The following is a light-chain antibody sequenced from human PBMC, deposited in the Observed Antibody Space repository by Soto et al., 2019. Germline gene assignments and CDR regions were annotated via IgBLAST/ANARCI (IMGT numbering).Light chain of an antibody. CDR3: QQYNNWPRT. V-gene: IGKV3-15*01. CDR2: VAS. J-gene: IGKJ1*01. CDR1: QIVSQN. Sequence: EIVMTQSPATLSVSPGERATLSCRASQIVSQNLAWYQQKPGQAPRLLIYVASTRATGIPARFSGSGSGTEFTLTISSLLSEDFAVYYCQQYNNWPRTFGQGTKVEIK.